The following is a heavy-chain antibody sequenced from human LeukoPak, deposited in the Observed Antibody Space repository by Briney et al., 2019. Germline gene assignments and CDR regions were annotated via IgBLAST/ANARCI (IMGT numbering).Heavy chain of an antibody. J-gene: IGHJ4*02. V-gene: IGHV3-53*01. CDR3: MTAAGYNFDQY. D-gene: IGHD1-1*01. CDR1: GFTFSSYC. CDR2: LYIGGNT. Sequence: GGSLRLSCAASGFTFSSYCMNWVRQAPGKGLEWVSALYIGGNTYYADSVRGRFTISRDNSKNTLYLQMNSLRAEDTAIYYCMTAAGYNFDQYWGQGTLVTVSS.